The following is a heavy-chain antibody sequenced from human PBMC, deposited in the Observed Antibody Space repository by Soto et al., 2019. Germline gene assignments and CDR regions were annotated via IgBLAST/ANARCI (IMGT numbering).Heavy chain of an antibody. CDR2: IYPGDSDT. Sequence: GESLKISCKGSGYSFTSYWIGWVRQMPGKGLEWMGIIYPGDSDTRYSPSFQGQVTISADKSISTAYLQWSSLKASDTAMYYCARLTLAQDSSGYHIYDYRALGTLVTGSA. CDR1: GYSFTSYW. CDR3: ARLTLAQDSSGYHIYDY. J-gene: IGHJ4*02. D-gene: IGHD3-22*01. V-gene: IGHV5-51*01.